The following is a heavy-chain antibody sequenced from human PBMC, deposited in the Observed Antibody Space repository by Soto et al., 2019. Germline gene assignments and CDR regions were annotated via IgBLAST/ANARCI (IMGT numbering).Heavy chain of an antibody. Sequence: QVQLQQWGAGLLKPSETLSLTCAVYGGSFSGYYWSWIRQPPGKGLEWIGEINHSGSTNYNPSPKSRVTISVDTSKNQFSLKLSSVTAADTAVYYCARKDYDILTGYYKGDYWGQGTLVTVSS. J-gene: IGHJ4*02. CDR1: GGSFSGYY. CDR3: ARKDYDILTGYYKGDY. V-gene: IGHV4-34*01. CDR2: INHSGST. D-gene: IGHD3-9*01.